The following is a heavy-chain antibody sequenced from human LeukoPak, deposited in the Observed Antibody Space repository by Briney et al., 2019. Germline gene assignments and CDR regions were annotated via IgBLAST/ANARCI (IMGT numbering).Heavy chain of an antibody. Sequence: ASVKVSCKASGYTFTSDYIHWVRQAPGQGLEWMGMIYPRDGSTSYAQKFQGRVTMTRNTSISTAYMELSSLRSEDTAVYYCARGVVAAAGEYNWFDPWGQGTLVTVSS. V-gene: IGHV1-46*01. D-gene: IGHD6-13*01. CDR1: GYTFTSDY. J-gene: IGHJ5*02. CDR3: ARGVVAAAGEYNWFDP. CDR2: IYPRDGST.